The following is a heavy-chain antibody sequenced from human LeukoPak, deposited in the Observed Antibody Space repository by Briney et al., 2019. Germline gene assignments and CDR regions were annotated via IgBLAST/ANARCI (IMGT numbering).Heavy chain of an antibody. CDR1: GGSISSGSYY. D-gene: IGHD3-22*01. CDR3: ARVHWYYYDSSGSPHMDV. Sequence: KPSETLSLTCTVSGGSISSGSYYWSWIRQPAGKGLEWIGRIYTSGSTNYNPSLKSRVTISVDTSKNQFSLKLSSVTAADTAVYYCARVHWYYYDSSGSPHMDVWGKGTTVTVSS. CDR2: IYTSGST. V-gene: IGHV4-61*02. J-gene: IGHJ6*03.